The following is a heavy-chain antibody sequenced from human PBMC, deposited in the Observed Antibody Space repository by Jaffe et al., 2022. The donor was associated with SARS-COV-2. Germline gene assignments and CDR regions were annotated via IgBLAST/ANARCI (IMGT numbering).Heavy chain of an antibody. CDR2: IYTSGST. Sequence: QVQLQESGPGLVKPSQTLSLTCTVSGGSISSGSYYWSWIRQPAGKGLEWIGRIYTSGSTNYNPSLKSRVTISVDTSKNQFSLKLSSVTAADTAVYYCARGSLYYYDSSGEYGGYYFDYWGQGTLVTVSS. CDR1: GGSISSGSYY. V-gene: IGHV4-61*02. CDR3: ARGSLYYYDSSGEYGGYYFDY. D-gene: IGHD3-22*01. J-gene: IGHJ4*02.